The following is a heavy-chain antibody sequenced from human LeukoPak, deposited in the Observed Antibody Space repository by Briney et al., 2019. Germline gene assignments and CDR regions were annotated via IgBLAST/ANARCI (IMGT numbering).Heavy chain of an antibody. CDR1: GGTFSSYA. CDR3: ARGKYNWNYYYYMDV. V-gene: IGHV1-69*05. Sequence: ASVKVSCKASGGTFSSYAISWVRQAPGQGLEWMGGIIPIFGTANYAQKFQGRVTITTDESTSTAYMALSSLRSEDTAVYYCARGKYNWNYYYYMDVWGKGTTVTVSS. D-gene: IGHD1-20*01. J-gene: IGHJ6*03. CDR2: IIPIFGTA.